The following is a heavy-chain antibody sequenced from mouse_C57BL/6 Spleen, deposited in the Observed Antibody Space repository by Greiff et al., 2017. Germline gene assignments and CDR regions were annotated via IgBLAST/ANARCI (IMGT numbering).Heavy chain of an antibody. D-gene: IGHD2-5*01. Sequence: DVKLQESGPGLVKPSQSLSLTCSVTGYSITSGYYWNWIRQFPGNKLEWMGYISYDGSNNYNPSLKNRISITRDTSKNQFFLKLNSVTTEDTATYYCARGESNSFAYWGQGTLVTVSA. CDR2: ISYDGSN. CDR3: ARGESNSFAY. J-gene: IGHJ3*01. V-gene: IGHV3-6*01. CDR1: GYSITSGYY.